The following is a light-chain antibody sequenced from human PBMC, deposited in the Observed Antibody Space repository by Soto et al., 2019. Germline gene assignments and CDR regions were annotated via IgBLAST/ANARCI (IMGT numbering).Light chain of an antibody. V-gene: IGKV1-5*01. CDR1: QSISSW. CDR2: DAS. Sequence: DIQITQSPSTLSASVGDRVTITCRASQSISSWLAWYQQKPGKAPKILIYDASSLESGVRSRFSGSGSGTEFTLTISSLQPDDFATYYCQQYNSYTWTFGQGTKVDIK. J-gene: IGKJ1*01. CDR3: QQYNSYTWT.